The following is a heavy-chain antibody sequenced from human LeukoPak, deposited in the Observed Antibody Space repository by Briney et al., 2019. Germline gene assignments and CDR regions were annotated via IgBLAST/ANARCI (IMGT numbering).Heavy chain of an antibody. D-gene: IGHD3-22*01. CDR3: ARAVLGYYDSSGFPQDAFDI. Sequence: PGGSLRLSCAASGFTFSSYAMSWVRQAPGKGLEWVSAISGSGGSTGYADSVKGRFTISRDNAKNSLYLQLNSLRAEDTALYYCARAVLGYYDSSGFPQDAFDIWGQGTMVTVSS. V-gene: IGHV3-20*04. CDR1: GFTFSSYA. J-gene: IGHJ3*02. CDR2: ISGSGGST.